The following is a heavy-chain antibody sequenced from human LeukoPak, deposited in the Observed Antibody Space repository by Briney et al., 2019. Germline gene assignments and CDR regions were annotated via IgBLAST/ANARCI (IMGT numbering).Heavy chain of an antibody. J-gene: IGHJ4*02. CDR3: ARMRTGSTEFFDN. CDR1: GGSISNRDYF. V-gene: IGHV4-39*02. D-gene: IGHD1-7*01. CDR2: MSCSGGS. Sequence: PSETLSLTCTVAGGSISNRDYFWGWIREPPGKGLERIECMSCSGGSYYDTSLKSRVAISFATSRNLFSLNLKSVTAADTAVYYCARMRTGSTEFFDNWGQGTLVTVSS.